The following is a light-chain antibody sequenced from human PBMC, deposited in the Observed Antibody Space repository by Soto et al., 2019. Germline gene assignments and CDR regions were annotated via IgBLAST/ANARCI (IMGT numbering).Light chain of an antibody. Sequence: SALTPPPSASSTPGQTVTISCSGSTSNIGTFYVYWYQHLPATAPHLLIYLGAQRASGVSDRFSGSQSATSASLAIYGRRSDDDDDYYSAAWDYYLNAYVFGCGTKSTVL. CDR1: TSNIGTFY. CDR3: AAWDYYLNAYV. V-gene: IGLV1-47*02. CDR2: LGA. J-gene: IGLJ1*01.